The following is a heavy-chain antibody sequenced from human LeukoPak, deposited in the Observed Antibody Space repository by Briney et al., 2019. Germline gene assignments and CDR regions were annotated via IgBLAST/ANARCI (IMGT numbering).Heavy chain of an antibody. CDR2: IYHSGST. V-gene: IGHV4-30-2*02. CDR1: GGSISSGGYS. J-gene: IGHJ5*02. CDR3: ARMDTLSQKRPSLYHHGFDP. D-gene: IGHD5-18*01. Sequence: PSETLSLTCAVSGGSISSGGYSWSWIRQPPGKGLEWIGYIYHSGSTYYNPSLKSRVTISVDTSKNQFSLKLSSVTAADTAVYYCARMDTLSQKRPSLYHHGFDPWGQGTLVTVSS.